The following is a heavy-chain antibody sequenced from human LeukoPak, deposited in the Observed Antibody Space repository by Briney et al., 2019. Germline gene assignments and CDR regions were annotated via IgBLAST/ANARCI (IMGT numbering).Heavy chain of an antibody. CDR3: AKGLKTAVGPYKGYHYYMDV. J-gene: IGHJ6*03. CDR2: INDRGIAT. D-gene: IGHD5-18*01. CDR1: GFTFSNYA. Sequence: GGSLRLSCAASGFTFSNYAMSWVRQAPGKGLEWVSTINDRGIATYYADSVKGQFTISRDNSKNTLSLQVSSLRAEDTAIYYCAKGLKTAVGPYKGYHYYMDVWGKGTTVTVSS. V-gene: IGHV3-23*01.